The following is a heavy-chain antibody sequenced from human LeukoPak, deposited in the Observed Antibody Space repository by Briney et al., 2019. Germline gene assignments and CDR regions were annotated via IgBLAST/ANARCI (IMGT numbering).Heavy chain of an antibody. CDR3: ARRGDGGRSFDY. CDR1: GFTFSSYG. Sequence: PGGSLRLSCAASGFTFSSYGMHWVRQAPGKGLECASVIYSGGTTYYADSVKGRFTISRDNSKNTLYLQMNSLRAEDTAVYYCARRGDGGRSFDYWGQGTLVTVSS. D-gene: IGHD4-23*01. CDR2: IYSGGTT. V-gene: IGHV3-53*01. J-gene: IGHJ4*02.